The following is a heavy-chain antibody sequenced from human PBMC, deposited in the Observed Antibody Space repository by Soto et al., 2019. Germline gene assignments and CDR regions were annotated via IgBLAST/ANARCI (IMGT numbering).Heavy chain of an antibody. CDR2: ISSSSNYI. J-gene: IGHJ4*02. D-gene: IGHD3-10*01. V-gene: IGHV3-21*01. Sequence: RSLRLSCAASGLTFSSYSMDWVRQAPGKGLEWVSSISSSSNYINYADSVKGRFTISRDNAKNSLYLQMDSLRAEDTAVYYCAREKRFSRGSDYFDYWGQGALVTVSS. CDR1: GLTFSSYS. CDR3: AREKRFSRGSDYFDY.